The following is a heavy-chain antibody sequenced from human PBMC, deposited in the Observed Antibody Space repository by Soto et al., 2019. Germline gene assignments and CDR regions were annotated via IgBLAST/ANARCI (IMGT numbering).Heavy chain of an antibody. Sequence: QVQLVQSGAEVKKPGSSVKVSCKASGGTFSSYAISWVRQAPGQGLEWMGGIIPIFGTANYAQQFQGRVTITADESTSTAYMELRSLRSEDTAVYYCARESMYEQWLVRYFDYWGQGTLVTVSS. CDR1: GGTFSSYA. D-gene: IGHD6-19*01. CDR3: ARESMYEQWLVRYFDY. V-gene: IGHV1-69*01. CDR2: IIPIFGTA. J-gene: IGHJ4*02.